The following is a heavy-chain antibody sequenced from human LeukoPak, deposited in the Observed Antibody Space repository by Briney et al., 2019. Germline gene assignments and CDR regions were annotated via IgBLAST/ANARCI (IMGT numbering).Heavy chain of an antibody. CDR1: GFSIKSYS. CDR3: VRLRDTVTSASDY. Sequence: PGGSLRLSCAASGFSIKSYSMTWVRQAPGKGLEWVATISSSGGYIYYADSVKGRFTISRDTVQNSLFLQLNSLRVEDTAVYNCVRLRDTVTSASDYWGQGTLVTVSS. CDR2: ISSSGGYI. D-gene: IGHD5-18*01. V-gene: IGHV3-21*01. J-gene: IGHJ4*02.